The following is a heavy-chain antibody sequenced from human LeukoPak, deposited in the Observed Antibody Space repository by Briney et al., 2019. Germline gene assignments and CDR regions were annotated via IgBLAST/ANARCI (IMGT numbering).Heavy chain of an antibody. J-gene: IGHJ6*02. CDR3: ARGAGNYYFYGMDV. V-gene: IGHV4-59*01. CDR1: GGSISSYF. Sequence: SETLSLTCTVSGGSISSYFWSWIRQPPGKGLEWMGHIYYSGSTNYNPSLKSRVTVSVDTSKNQFSPKLSSVTAADTAVYYCARGAGNYYFYGMDVWGQGTTVTVSS. CDR2: IYYSGST.